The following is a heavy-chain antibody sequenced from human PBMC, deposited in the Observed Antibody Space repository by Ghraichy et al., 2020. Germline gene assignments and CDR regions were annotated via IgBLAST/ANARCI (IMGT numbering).Heavy chain of an antibody. CDR1: GFTFSSYA. V-gene: IGHV3-23*01. CDR2: ISGSGGST. Sequence: GGSLRLSCAASGFTFSSYAMSWVRQAPGKGLEWVSAISGSGGSTYYADSVKGRFTISRDNSKNTLYLQMNSLRAEDTAVYYCAKDLGYDNVYYYYYYGMDVWGQGTTVTVSS. CDR3: AKDLGYDNVYYYYYYGMDV. D-gene: IGHD3-22*01. J-gene: IGHJ6*02.